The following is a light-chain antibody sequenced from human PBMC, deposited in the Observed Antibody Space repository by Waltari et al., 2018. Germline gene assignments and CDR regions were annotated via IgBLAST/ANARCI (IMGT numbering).Light chain of an antibody. Sequence: NFILTQPPSVSESPGKTVTISCTRSSGSLTSHFVQWYRQRPGSPPTTVIYDNGQQPSPNLHRVSASIDASSNSASLTISGLTTDDEADYYCQSYDDNYVWVFGGGTKLTVL. CDR2: DNG. V-gene: IGLV6-57*01. CDR1: SGSLTSHF. CDR3: QSYDDNYVWV. J-gene: IGLJ3*02.